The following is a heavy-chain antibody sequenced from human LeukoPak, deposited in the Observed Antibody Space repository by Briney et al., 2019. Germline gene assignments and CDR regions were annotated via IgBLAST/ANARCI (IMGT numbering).Heavy chain of an antibody. D-gene: IGHD5-18*01. CDR3: ARGGSYGLLGAFDI. CDR2: ISYDGSNK. V-gene: IGHV3-30-3*01. CDR1: GLTFSNYA. Sequence: GGSLRLSCAASGLTFSNYAMHWVRLAPGKGLEWVAVISYDGSNKYYADSVKGRFTISRDNSKNTLYLQMNSPRAEDTAVYYCARGGSYGLLGAFDIWGQGTMVTVSS. J-gene: IGHJ3*02.